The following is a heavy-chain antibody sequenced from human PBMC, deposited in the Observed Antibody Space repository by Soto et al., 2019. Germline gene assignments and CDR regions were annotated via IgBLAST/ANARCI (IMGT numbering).Heavy chain of an antibody. V-gene: IGHV4-31*03. J-gene: IGHJ1*01. CDR3: AIYDSSGSRGFQH. D-gene: IGHD3-22*01. Sequence: QVQLQESGPGLVKPSQTLSLTCTVSGGSISSGGYYWSWIRQHPGKGLEWIGYIYYSGSTYYNPSLKSRVTLSVDTSKNQFSLKLSSVTAAVTAVYYCAIYDSSGSRGFQHWGQGTLVTVSS. CDR1: GGSISSGGYY. CDR2: IYYSGST.